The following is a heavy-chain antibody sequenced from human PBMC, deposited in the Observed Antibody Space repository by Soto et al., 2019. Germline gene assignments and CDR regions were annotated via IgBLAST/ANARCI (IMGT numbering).Heavy chain of an antibody. CDR3: ARGAVDVLVPAAMGIDY. CDR2: IYSGGST. D-gene: IGHD2-2*01. J-gene: IGHJ4*02. V-gene: IGHV3-53*01. Sequence: PGGSLRLSCAASGFTVSSNYMSWVRQAPGKGLEWVSVIYSGGSTYYADSVKGRFTISRDNSKNTLYLQMNSLRAEDTAVYYCARGAVDVLVPAAMGIDYWGQGTLVTVSS. CDR1: GFTVSSNY.